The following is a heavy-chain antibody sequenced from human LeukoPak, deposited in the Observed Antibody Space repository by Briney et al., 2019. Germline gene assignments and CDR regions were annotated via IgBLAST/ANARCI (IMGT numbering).Heavy chain of an antibody. V-gene: IGHV4-59*08. CDR3: ASAYYDSSGYPWYFDY. CDR2: IYYSGST. D-gene: IGHD3-22*01. J-gene: IGHJ4*02. Sequence: KTSETPSLTCTVSGGSISSYYWSWIRQPPGKGLEWIGYIYYSGSTNYNPSLKSRVTISIDTSKNQFSLKLSSVTAADTAVYYCASAYYDSSGYPWYFDYWGQGTLVTVSS. CDR1: GGSISSYY.